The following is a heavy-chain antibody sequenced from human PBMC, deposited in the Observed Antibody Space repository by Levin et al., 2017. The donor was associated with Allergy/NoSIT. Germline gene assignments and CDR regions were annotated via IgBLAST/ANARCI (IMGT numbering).Heavy chain of an antibody. Sequence: GGSLRLSCAASGFTFSSYWMSWVRQAPGKGLEWVANIKQDGSEKYYVDSVKGRFTISRDTAKNSLYLQMNSLRAEDTAVYYCETAIVGATTRGGAFDIWGQGTMVTVSS. V-gene: IGHV3-7*01. CDR2: IKQDGSEK. CDR1: GFTFSSYW. J-gene: IGHJ3*02. D-gene: IGHD1-26*01. CDR3: ETAIVGATTRGGAFDI.